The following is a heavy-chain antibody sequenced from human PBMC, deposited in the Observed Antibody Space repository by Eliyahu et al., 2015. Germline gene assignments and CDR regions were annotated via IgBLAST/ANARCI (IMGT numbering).Heavy chain of an antibody. CDR3: ARGFPVVASYYYYYGMDV. J-gene: IGHJ6*02. CDR1: GXSFSXYY. Sequence: QVQLQQWGAGLLKPSETLSLTCAVYGXSFSXYYWSWIRQPPGKGLEWIGEINXSGSTNYNPSLKSRVTISVDTSKNQFSLKLSSVTAADTAVYYCARGFPVVASYYYYYGMDVWGQGTTVTVSS. CDR2: INXSGST. V-gene: IGHV4-34*01. D-gene: IGHD5-12*01.